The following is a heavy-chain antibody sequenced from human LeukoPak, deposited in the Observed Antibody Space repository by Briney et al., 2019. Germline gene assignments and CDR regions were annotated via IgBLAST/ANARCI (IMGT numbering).Heavy chain of an antibody. CDR1: GFTFSSYA. J-gene: IGHJ6*04. Sequence: GGSLRLSCAASGFTFSSYAMSWVRQAPGKGLEWVSVFSGSGVSTYYADPVKGRFTFSRDNSNNTSYLQKNSLRAEDTAVYYCAKGGYCSSTSCYGYYYYGMDVWGKGTTVTVSS. D-gene: IGHD2-2*01. CDR2: FSGSGVST. CDR3: AKGGYCSSTSCYGYYYYGMDV. V-gene: IGHV3-23*01.